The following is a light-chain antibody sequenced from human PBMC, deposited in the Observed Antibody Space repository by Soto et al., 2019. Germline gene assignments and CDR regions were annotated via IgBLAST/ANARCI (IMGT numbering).Light chain of an antibody. CDR3: QQYGTSPLT. V-gene: IGKV3-20*01. Sequence: IVLTQSPGTLSLSPGERATLSCRASQRISSSYLAWYQQKPGQAPRLLIYGASSRATGIPDRFSGSGSGKDFTLTISRREPEDFAVYCCQQYGTSPLTFGGGTKVEIK. J-gene: IGKJ4*01. CDR1: QRISSSY. CDR2: GAS.